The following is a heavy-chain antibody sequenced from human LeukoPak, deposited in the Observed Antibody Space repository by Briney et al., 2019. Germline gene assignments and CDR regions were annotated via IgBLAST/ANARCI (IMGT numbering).Heavy chain of an antibody. CDR1: GFTFSSYW. J-gene: IGHJ6*02. Sequence: GGSLRLSCATSGFTFSSYWMHWVRQAPGKGLEWVASINHNGNVNYYVDSVKGRFTISRDNAKNSLYLQMSNLRAEDTAVYFCARGGGLDVWGQGATVTVSS. D-gene: IGHD3-16*01. CDR3: ARGGGLDV. CDR2: INHNGNVN. V-gene: IGHV3-7*03.